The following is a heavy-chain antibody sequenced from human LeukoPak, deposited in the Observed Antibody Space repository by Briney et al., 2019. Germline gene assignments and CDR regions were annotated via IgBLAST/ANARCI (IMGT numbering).Heavy chain of an antibody. D-gene: IGHD3-16*02. J-gene: IGHJ4*02. CDR2: INHSGST. Sequence: PSETLSLTCAVYGGSFSGYYWSWIRQPPGKGLEWIGEINHSGSTNYNPSLKSRVTISVDTSKNQFSLKLSSMTAADTAVYYCARGLDDYIWGSYRYTRTIPFDYWGQGTLVTVSS. V-gene: IGHV4-34*01. CDR3: ARGLDDYIWGSYRYTRTIPFDY. CDR1: GGSFSGYY.